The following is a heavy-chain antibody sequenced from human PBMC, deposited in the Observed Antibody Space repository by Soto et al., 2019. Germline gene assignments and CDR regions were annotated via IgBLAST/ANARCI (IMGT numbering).Heavy chain of an antibody. CDR3: ARYSAASGTYYFDY. V-gene: IGHV1-3*01. CDR1: GYTFNTYA. Sequence: AASVKVSCKASGYTFNTYAMHWVRQAPGQRLEWMGWINAGNGNTKYSQKFQGRVTITRDTSASTAYMELSSLRSEDMAVYYCARYSAASGTYYFDYWGQGTLVTVSS. D-gene: IGHD6-13*01. CDR2: INAGNGNT. J-gene: IGHJ4*01.